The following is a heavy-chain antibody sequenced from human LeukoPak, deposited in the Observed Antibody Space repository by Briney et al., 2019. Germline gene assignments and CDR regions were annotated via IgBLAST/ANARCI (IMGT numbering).Heavy chain of an antibody. Sequence: GGSLRLSCAASGFTFSDYYMSWIRQAPGKGLEWVSYISSSGSTIYYADSVKGRFTISRDNAKNSLYLQMSSLRAEDTAVYYCARAPVSASFSDYWGQGTLVTVSS. CDR3: ARAPVSASFSDY. V-gene: IGHV3-11*01. J-gene: IGHJ4*02. CDR1: GFTFSDYY. D-gene: IGHD3-16*02. CDR2: ISSSGSTI.